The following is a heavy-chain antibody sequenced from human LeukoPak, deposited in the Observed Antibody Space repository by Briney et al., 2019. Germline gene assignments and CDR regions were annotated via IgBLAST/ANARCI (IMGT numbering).Heavy chain of an antibody. CDR3: ARHNGDYEFDY. D-gene: IGHD4-17*01. J-gene: IGHJ4*02. Sequence: SETLSLTCTVSGGSISSYYWSWIRQPPGKGLEWIGYIYYSGSTNYNPSLKSRVTISVDTSKNQFSLKLSSVTAADTAVYYCARHNGDYEFDYWGQGTLVTVSS. CDR2: IYYSGST. V-gene: IGHV4-59*08. CDR1: GGSISSYY.